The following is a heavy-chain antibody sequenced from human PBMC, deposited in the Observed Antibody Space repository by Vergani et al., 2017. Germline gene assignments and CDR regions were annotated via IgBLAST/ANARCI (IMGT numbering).Heavy chain of an antibody. CDR3: ARDYGSGPPXSRRLLYDIGWFDP. Sequence: EVLLVESGGGLVQPGGSLRLSCAASGFTFSAYWMNWVRQAPGKGLEWVANIKQDGSEKYYVDSVKGRFTISRDNANNLVYLQMSSVRADDTAVYYCARDYGSGPPXSRRLLYDIGWFDPWGQGTLVTVSS. D-gene: IGHD3-10*01. CDR2: IKQDGSEK. CDR1: GFTFSAYW. V-gene: IGHV3-7*01. J-gene: IGHJ5*02.